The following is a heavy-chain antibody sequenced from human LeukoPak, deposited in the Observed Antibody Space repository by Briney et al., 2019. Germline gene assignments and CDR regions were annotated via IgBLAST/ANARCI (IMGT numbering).Heavy chain of an antibody. CDR1: GFTFSSYS. CDR2: IAGSGGTI. Sequence: GGSLRLSCAASGFTFSSYSMNWVRQAPGKGLEWVSYIAGSGGTIHYADSVKGRFTISRDNAKNSLYLQMYSLRVEDTAIYYCARVVVTATHLGNWYFDLWGRGTLVPVSS. D-gene: IGHD2-21*02. J-gene: IGHJ2*01. CDR3: ARVVVTATHLGNWYFDL. V-gene: IGHV3-48*04.